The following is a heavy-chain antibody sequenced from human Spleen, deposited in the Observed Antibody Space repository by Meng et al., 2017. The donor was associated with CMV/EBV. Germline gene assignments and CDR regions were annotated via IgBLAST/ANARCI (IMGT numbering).Heavy chain of an antibody. D-gene: IGHD4-23*01. CDR2: IWYDGSYK. V-gene: IGHV3-33*06. CDR3: AKDPDYGGNLFDY. Sequence: SCAASGFTFSSYGMHWVRQAPGKGLEWVAVIWYDGSYKYYADSVKGRFTISRDNSKNTLFLQMNSLRAEDTAVYYCAKDPDYGGNLFDYWGQGTLVTVSS. CDR1: GFTFSSYG. J-gene: IGHJ4*02.